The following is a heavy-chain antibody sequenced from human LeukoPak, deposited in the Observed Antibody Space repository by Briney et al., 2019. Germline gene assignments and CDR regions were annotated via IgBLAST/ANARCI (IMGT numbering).Heavy chain of an antibody. CDR3: ATLRGYYYDSSGYYPPFDY. V-gene: IGHV1-69*02. CDR2: IIPILGIA. CDR1: GGTFSSYT. D-gene: IGHD3-22*01. J-gene: IGHJ4*02. Sequence: SVKVSCKASGGTFSSYTISWVRQAPGQGLEWMGRIIPILGIANYAQKFQGRVTITAEKSTSTAYMELSSLRSEDTAVYYCATLRGYYYDSSGYYPPFDYWGQGTLVTVSS.